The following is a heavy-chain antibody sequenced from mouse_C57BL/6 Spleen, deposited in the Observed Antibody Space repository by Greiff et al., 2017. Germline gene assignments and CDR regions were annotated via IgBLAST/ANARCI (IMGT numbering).Heavy chain of an antibody. Sequence: QVQLQQSGPELVKPGASVKISCKASGYAFSSSWMNWVKQRPGKGLEWIGRIYPGDGDTNYNGKFKGKATLTADKSSSTAYMQLSSLTSEDSAVYFCARFGNCEYFEVWGTGTTVTVAS. D-gene: IGHD2-1*01. CDR2: IYPGDGDT. V-gene: IGHV1-82*01. CDR1: GYAFSSSW. CDR3: ARFGNCEYFEV. J-gene: IGHJ1*03.